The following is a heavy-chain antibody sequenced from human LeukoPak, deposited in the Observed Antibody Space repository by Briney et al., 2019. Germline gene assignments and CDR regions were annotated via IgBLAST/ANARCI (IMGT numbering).Heavy chain of an antibody. CDR3: AGKNYYDSSGYPGEFDY. Sequence: TSETLSLTCTVSGXSISSYHWIWIRQPPGKGLEWIGYIHYSGSTNYNPSLKSRVTTSVDTSKKQFSLKLSSVTAADTAVYYCAGKNYYDSSGYPGEFDYWGQGTLVTVSS. CDR2: IHYSGST. J-gene: IGHJ4*02. V-gene: IGHV4-59*12. D-gene: IGHD3-22*01. CDR1: GXSISSYH.